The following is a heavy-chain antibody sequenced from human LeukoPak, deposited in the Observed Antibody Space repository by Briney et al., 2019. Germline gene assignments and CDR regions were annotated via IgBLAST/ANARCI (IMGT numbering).Heavy chain of an antibody. CDR1: EITLSNYG. CDR2: ISGSGGGT. Sequence: GGSLRLSCAVSEITLSNYGMSWVRQAPGKGLEWVAGISGSGGGTNYADSVKGRFTVSRDNPKNTLYLQMNSLRAEDTAVYFCAKRGVVIRVFLVGYHKEAYYFDSWGQGALVTVSS. V-gene: IGHV3-23*01. J-gene: IGHJ4*02. D-gene: IGHD3-10*01. CDR3: AKRGVVIRVFLVGYHKEAYYFDS.